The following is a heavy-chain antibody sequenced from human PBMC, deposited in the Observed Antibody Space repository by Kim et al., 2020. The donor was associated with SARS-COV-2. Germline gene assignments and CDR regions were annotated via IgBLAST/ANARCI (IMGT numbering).Heavy chain of an antibody. CDR1: GFTFSTYA. Sequence: GGSLRLSCAASGFTFSTYAMSWVRRAPGKGLEWVSAITSSGGHTYYADSVKGRFTVSRDNSKSTLYLQMNSLRAEDTAVYYCAKPVNGARPYDVVDIWGRGTMVTVSS. J-gene: IGHJ3*02. CDR2: ITSSGGHT. D-gene: IGHD4-17*01. CDR3: AKPVNGARPYDVVDI. V-gene: IGHV3-23*01.